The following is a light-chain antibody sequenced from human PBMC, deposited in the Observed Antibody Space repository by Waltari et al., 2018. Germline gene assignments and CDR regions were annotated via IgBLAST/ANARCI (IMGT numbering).Light chain of an antibody. V-gene: IGLV2-14*01. CDR3: TSHTTTSTLV. CDR2: EVS. Sequence: QSALTQPASVSGSPGQSITLSCTGTRSDIGSSDYVSWYQQHPGKAPKLIIYEVSDRPSGVSDRFSGSKSGNTASLTIFGLQPEDEADYHCTSHTTTSTLVFGGGTRLTVL. J-gene: IGLJ2*01. CDR1: RSDIGSSDY.